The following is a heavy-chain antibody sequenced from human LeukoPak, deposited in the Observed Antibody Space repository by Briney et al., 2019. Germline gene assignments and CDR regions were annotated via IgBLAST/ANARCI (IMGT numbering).Heavy chain of an antibody. J-gene: IGHJ4*02. CDR1: GFTFGDYA. Sequence: GGSLRLSCAASGFTFGDYAMNWVRLAPGKSLEWVSLVSWDGFNTLYADSVKGRFTVSRDNSKNSLYLQMNSLRTEDTALYYCAKDIGSSNYRNFDSWGQGTLVTVSS. CDR2: VSWDGFNT. V-gene: IGHV3-43D*04. D-gene: IGHD4-11*01. CDR3: AKDIGSSNYRNFDS.